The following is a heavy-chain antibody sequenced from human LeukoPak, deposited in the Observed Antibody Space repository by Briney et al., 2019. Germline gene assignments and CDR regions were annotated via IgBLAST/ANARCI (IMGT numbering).Heavy chain of an antibody. J-gene: IGHJ4*02. D-gene: IGHD3-22*01. Sequence: PGGSLRLSCAASGFTFSGSAMHWVRQASGKGLEWVGRIRSKANSYATAYAASVKGRFTIPRDDSKNTAYLQMNSLKTEDTAVYYCTRQNYYDSSGYGDYWGQGTLVTVSS. CDR1: GFTFSGSA. CDR3: TRQNYYDSSGYGDY. CDR2: IRSKANSYAT. V-gene: IGHV3-73*01.